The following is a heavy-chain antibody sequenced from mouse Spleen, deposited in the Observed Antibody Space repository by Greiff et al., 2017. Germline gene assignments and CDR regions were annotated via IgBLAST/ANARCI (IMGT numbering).Heavy chain of an antibody. CDR1: GYTFTGYW. V-gene: IGHV1-9*01. CDR3: AKGLEIGTVDY. CDR2: ILPGSGRT. J-gene: IGHJ2*01. D-gene: IGHD4-1*01. Sequence: QVQLQQSGAELRRPGASVKLSCRATGYTFTGYWIEWIKQRPGLGLEWIGEILPGSGRTNYNEKFKGKATFTADTSSNTAHMQLSSLTTDDSAIYYCAKGLEIGTVDYWGQGTTLTVSS.